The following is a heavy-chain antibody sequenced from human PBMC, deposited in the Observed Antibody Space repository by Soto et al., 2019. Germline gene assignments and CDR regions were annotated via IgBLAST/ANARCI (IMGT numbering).Heavy chain of an antibody. CDR3: ARELERVFDY. CDR2: IAYDGRNK. CDR1: GFTFSSYA. V-gene: IGHV3-30*04. D-gene: IGHD1-1*01. J-gene: IGHJ4*02. Sequence: QVQLVESGGGVVQPGRSLRLSCAASGFTFSSYAMHWFRQAPGKGLEWVAVIAYDGRNKYYADSVKGRFTISRDNSKKTLYLQMTRLRIEDTAVYYCARELERVFDYWGQGTLVTVSS.